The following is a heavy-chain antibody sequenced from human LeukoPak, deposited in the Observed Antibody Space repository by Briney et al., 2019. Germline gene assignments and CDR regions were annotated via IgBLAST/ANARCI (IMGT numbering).Heavy chain of an antibody. CDR2: INHSGYT. J-gene: IGHJ4*02. CDR1: GGSFSSYY. D-gene: IGHD4-17*01. Sequence: PSETLSLTCAVFGGSFSSYYWSWIRQPPGKGLEWIGEINHSGYTSYNPSLKSRVTLSVDTSKHQFSLKLTSVTAADTAVYYCARCCLHRDGDNGGGDYWGQGTLVTVSS. CDR3: ARCCLHRDGDNGGGDY. V-gene: IGHV4-34*01.